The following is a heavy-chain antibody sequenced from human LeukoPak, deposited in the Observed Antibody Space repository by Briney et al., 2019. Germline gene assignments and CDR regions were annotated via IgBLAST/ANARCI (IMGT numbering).Heavy chain of an antibody. J-gene: IGHJ4*02. V-gene: IGHV1-69*13. CDR2: IIPIFGTA. Sequence: ASVKVSCKASGGTFSSYAISWVRQAPGQGLEWMGGIIPIFGTANYAQKFQGRVTITADESTSTAYMELSSLRSEDTAVYYCARDHDDFWSGPGGYWGQGTLVTVSS. CDR1: GGTFSSYA. CDR3: ARDHDDFWSGPGGY. D-gene: IGHD3-3*01.